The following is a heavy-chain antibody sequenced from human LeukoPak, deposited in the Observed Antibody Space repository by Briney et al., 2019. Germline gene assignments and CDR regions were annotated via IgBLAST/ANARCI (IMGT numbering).Heavy chain of an antibody. J-gene: IGHJ4*02. CDR2: INHSGST. Sequence: SETLSLTCTVSGDSISTYSWSWIRQPPGKGLEWIGEINHSGSTNYNPSLKSRVTISVDTSKNQFSLKLSSVTAADTAVYYCARSGDSYYDFWSGYPFDYWGQGTLVTVSS. V-gene: IGHV4-34*01. CDR3: ARSGDSYYDFWSGYPFDY. CDR1: GDSISTYS. D-gene: IGHD3-3*01.